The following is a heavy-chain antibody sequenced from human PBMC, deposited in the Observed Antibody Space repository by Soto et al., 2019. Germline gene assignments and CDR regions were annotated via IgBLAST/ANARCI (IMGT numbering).Heavy chain of an antibody. CDR3: ARQTIADDFSNFDH. J-gene: IGHJ4*02. Sequence: SETLSLTCTVSGGSISSSSYYWGWIRQPPGKGLEWIGSIYYSGSTYYNPSLKSRVTISVDTSKNQFSLKLSSVTAADTAVYYCARQTIADDFSNFDHWGQGTLVTVSS. D-gene: IGHD3-3*01. CDR1: GGSISSSSYY. CDR2: IYYSGST. V-gene: IGHV4-39*01.